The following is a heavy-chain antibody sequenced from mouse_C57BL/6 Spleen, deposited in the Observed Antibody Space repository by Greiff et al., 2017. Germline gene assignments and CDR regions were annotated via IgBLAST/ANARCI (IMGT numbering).Heavy chain of an antibody. Sequence: EVKLQESGPGLVKPSQSLSLTCSLTGYSITSGYYWNCIRQFPGNKLECMGYISYDGSNNYNPSLKNRISITSDTSKNHICLKLNSVTTEDTATYYCARIYYDYEGWGQGTLVTVSA. CDR1: GYSITSGYY. J-gene: IGHJ3*01. D-gene: IGHD2-4*01. V-gene: IGHV3-6*01. CDR3: ARIYYDYEG. CDR2: ISYDGSN.